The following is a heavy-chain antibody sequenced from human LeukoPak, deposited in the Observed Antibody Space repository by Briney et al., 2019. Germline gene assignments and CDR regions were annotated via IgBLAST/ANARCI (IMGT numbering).Heavy chain of an antibody. D-gene: IGHD3-10*01. Sequence: GESLKISCKGSGNSFPSHWIAWVRQMSGKGLEWVGIIYPGDADSRYSPSFQGQVTISADKSISTTYLQWTSLKASDTAMYYCARTDYYGSGNFDYWGQGTLVTVSS. V-gene: IGHV5-51*01. CDR2: IYPGDADS. J-gene: IGHJ4*02. CDR3: ARTDYYGSGNFDY. CDR1: GNSFPSHW.